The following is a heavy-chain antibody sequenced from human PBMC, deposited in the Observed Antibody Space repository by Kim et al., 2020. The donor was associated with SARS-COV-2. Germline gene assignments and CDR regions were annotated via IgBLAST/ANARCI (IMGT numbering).Heavy chain of an antibody. CDR1: GFIFSSYA. V-gene: IGHV3-23*01. CDR2: ISGSGGST. D-gene: IGHD1-26*01. J-gene: IGHJ3*02. Sequence: GGSLRLSCAASGFIFSSYAMTWVRQAPGKRLEWVSTISGSGGSTSNADSVKGRFTISRDNSKNTLSLQMNSLRAEDTAVYYCAKVITRYSGSDLEDAFD. CDR3: AKVITRYSGSDLEDAFD.